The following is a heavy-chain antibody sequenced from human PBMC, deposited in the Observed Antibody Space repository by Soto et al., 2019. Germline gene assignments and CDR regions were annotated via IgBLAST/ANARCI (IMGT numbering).Heavy chain of an antibody. CDR3: ARDFRAGYCSGGSCYRDYYYYYGMDV. CDR2: IWYDGSNK. Sequence: QVPLVESGGGVVQPGRSLRLSCAASGFTFSSYGMHWVRQAPGKGLEWVAVIWYDGSNKYYADSVKGRFTISRDNSKNTLYLQMNSLRGEDTAVYYCARDFRAGYCSGGSCYRDYYYYYGMDVWGQGTTVTVSS. CDR1: GFTFSSYG. J-gene: IGHJ6*02. V-gene: IGHV3-33*01. D-gene: IGHD2-15*01.